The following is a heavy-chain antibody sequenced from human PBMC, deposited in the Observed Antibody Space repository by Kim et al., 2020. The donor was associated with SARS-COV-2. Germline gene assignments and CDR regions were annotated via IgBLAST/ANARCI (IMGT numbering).Heavy chain of an antibody. Sequence: GGSLRLSCSASGFTLSSYAMHWVRQAPGKGLEYVSAISSNGGSTYYADSVKGRFTISRDNSKNTLYLQMSSLRAEDTAVYYCVTDRYSGYEDFDYWGQGTLVTVSS. CDR1: GFTLSSYA. J-gene: IGHJ4*02. V-gene: IGHV3-64D*06. CDR3: VTDRYSGYEDFDY. D-gene: IGHD5-12*01. CDR2: ISSNGGST.